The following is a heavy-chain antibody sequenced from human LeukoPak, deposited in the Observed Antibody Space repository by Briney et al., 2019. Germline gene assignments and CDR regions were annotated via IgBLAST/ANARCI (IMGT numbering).Heavy chain of an antibody. V-gene: IGHV3-9*01. CDR3: AKDSVGWPRSSSAFDI. CDR1: EITFEDYA. J-gene: IGHJ3*02. CDR2: ISWNSGSI. D-gene: IGHD5-12*01. Sequence: GGSLRLSCAASEITFEDYAMHWVRQAPGKGLEWVSGISWNSGSIAYADSVKGRFTISRDNAKNSLYLQMNSLRPEDTALYYCAKDSVGWPRSSSAFDIWGQGTRVTVSS.